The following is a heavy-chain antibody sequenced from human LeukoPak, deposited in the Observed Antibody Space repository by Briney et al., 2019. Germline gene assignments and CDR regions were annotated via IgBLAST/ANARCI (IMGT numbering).Heavy chain of an antibody. Sequence: PGGSLRLSCAASGFTFSSYGIHWVRQAPGKGLEWVSAISGSGGSTYYGDSVKGRFTISRDNSKNTLYLQMNSLRAEDTAVYYCANDGAYYDINSYAFDIWGQGTMVTVSS. D-gene: IGHD3-22*01. J-gene: IGHJ3*02. CDR3: ANDGAYYDINSYAFDI. V-gene: IGHV3-23*01. CDR2: ISGSGGST. CDR1: GFTFSSYG.